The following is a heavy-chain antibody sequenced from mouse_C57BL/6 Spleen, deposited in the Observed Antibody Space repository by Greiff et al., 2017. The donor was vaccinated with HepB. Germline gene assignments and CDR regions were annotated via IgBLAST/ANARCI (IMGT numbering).Heavy chain of an antibody. Sequence: EVQLQQSGPELVKPGASVKISCKASGYTFTDYYMNWVKQSHGKSLEWIGDINPNNGGTSYNQKFKGKATLTVDKSYSTAYMELRSLTSEDSAVYYCARTYYSNWGLDWGQGTTLTVSS. D-gene: IGHD2-5*01. J-gene: IGHJ2*01. CDR2: INPNNGGT. V-gene: IGHV1-26*01. CDR1: GYTFTDYY. CDR3: ARTYYSNWGLD.